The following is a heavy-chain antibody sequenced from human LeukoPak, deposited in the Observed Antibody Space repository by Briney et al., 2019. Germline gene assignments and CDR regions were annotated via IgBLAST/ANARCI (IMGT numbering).Heavy chain of an antibody. J-gene: IGHJ4*02. CDR1: GFTFSSYW. Sequence: GGSLRLSCAASGFTFSSYWMHWVRQVPGKGRVWVARINPGGSSITYADSVTGRFTISRDNAKNTLYLQMDSLRAEDTGVYYCARSNQADDYWGQGTLVTVSS. CDR2: INPGGSSI. V-gene: IGHV3-74*01. CDR3: ARSNQADDY. D-gene: IGHD1-14*01.